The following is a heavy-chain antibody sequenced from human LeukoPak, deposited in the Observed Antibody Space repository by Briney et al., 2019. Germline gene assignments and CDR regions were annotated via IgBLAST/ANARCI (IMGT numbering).Heavy chain of an antibody. Sequence: GGSLRLSCAASGFTFSSYWMHWVRHAPGKGLVWVSRINSDGRSTSYADSVKGRFTISRDNAKNTLYLQMNSLRAEDTAVYYCARGMGEWLLSYYFDYWGQGTLVTVSS. V-gene: IGHV3-74*01. CDR3: ARGMGEWLLSYYFDY. J-gene: IGHJ4*02. D-gene: IGHD3-3*01. CDR1: GFTFSSYW. CDR2: INSDGRST.